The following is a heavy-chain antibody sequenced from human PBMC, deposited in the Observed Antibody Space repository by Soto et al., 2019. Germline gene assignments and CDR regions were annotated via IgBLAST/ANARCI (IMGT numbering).Heavy chain of an antibody. D-gene: IGHD2-15*01. V-gene: IGHV3-20*04. CDR1: GFTFDDYG. J-gene: IGHJ4*02. CDR3: ARGSGWGYSFNFDY. Sequence: GGSLRLSCAASGFTFDDYGMSWVRQAPGKGLEWVSGINWNGGSTGYADSVKGRFTISRDNAKNSLYLQMNSLRAEDTALYYCARGSGWGYSFNFDYWGQGTLVTVSS. CDR2: INWNGGST.